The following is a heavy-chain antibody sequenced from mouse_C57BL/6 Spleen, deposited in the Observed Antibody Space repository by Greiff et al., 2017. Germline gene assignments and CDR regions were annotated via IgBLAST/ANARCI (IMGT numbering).Heavy chain of an antibody. CDR1: GFTFSDYG. V-gene: IGHV5-17*01. CDR2: ISSGSSTI. D-gene: IGHD1-1*01. Sequence: EVHLVESGGGLVKPGGSLKLSCAASGFTFSDYGMHWVRQAPEKGLEWVAYISSGSSTIYYADTVKGRFTISRDNAKNTLFLQMTSLRSEDTAMYYCARTYYYGSSYSAMDDWGQGTSVTVSS. J-gene: IGHJ4*01. CDR3: ARTYYYGSSYSAMDD.